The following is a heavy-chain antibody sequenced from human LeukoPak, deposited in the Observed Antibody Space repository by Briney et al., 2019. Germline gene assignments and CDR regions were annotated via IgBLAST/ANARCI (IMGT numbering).Heavy chain of an antibody. J-gene: IGHJ5*02. CDR2: IIPIFGTA. CDR1: GGTFSSYA. CDR3: ARTRRGYSGYDLNWFDP. D-gene: IGHD5-12*01. Sequence: GASVKVSCKASGGTFSSYAISWVRQAPGQGLEWMGGIIPIFGTANYAQKFQGRVTITTDESTSTAYVELSSLRSEDTAVYYCARTRRGYSGYDLNWFDPWGQGTLVTVSS. V-gene: IGHV1-69*05.